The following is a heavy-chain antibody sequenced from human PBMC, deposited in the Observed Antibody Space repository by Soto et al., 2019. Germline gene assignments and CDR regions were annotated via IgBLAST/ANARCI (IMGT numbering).Heavy chain of an antibody. Sequence: PSETLSLTCTVSGGSISSYYWSWIRQPPGKGLEWIGYIYYSGSTNYNPSLKSRVTISVDTSKNQFSLKLSSVTAADTAVYYCARVGVAGIYDYWGQGTLVTVSS. CDR1: GGSISSYY. V-gene: IGHV4-59*01. CDR3: ARVGVAGIYDY. J-gene: IGHJ4*02. CDR2: IYYSGST. D-gene: IGHD3-3*01.